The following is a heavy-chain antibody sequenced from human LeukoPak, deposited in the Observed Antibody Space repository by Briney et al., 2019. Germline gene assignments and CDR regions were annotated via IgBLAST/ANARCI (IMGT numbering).Heavy chain of an antibody. D-gene: IGHD2-15*01. CDR3: ARDKDCSSTTCYGPQRYCSGGSCKNWFDP. J-gene: IGHJ5*02. Sequence: GSPRLSPAPSVFTLCSDSMGAVSAAPRERGWSVSSICSSMKYIYTAGSVKGRFTISRDNAKSSLYLQMNSLRAEDTAVYYCARDKDCSSTTCYGPQRYCSGGSCKNWFDPWGQGTLVTVS. V-gene: IGHV3-21*01. CDR1: VFTLCSDS. CDR2: ICSSMKYI.